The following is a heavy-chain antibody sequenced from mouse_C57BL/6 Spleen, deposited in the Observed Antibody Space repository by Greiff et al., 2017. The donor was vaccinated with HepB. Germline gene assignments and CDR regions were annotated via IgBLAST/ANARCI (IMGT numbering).Heavy chain of an antibody. CDR3: AYGVKGGDY. J-gene: IGHJ2*01. CDR1: GYSFTGYY. CDR2: INPSTGGT. V-gene: IGHV1-42*01. Sequence: EVQLQQSGPELVKPGASVKISCKASGYSFTGYYMNWVKQSPEKSLEWIGEINPSTGGTTYNQKFKAKATLTVDKSSSTAYMQLKSLTSEDSAVYYCAYGVKGGDYWGQGTTLTVSS. D-gene: IGHD1-1*01.